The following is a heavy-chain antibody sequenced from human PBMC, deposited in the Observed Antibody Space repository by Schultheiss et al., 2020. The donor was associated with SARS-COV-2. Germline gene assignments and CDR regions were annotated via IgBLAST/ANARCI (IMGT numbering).Heavy chain of an antibody. J-gene: IGHJ4*02. CDR1: EYSFTSYW. CDR2: IYPGDSDT. CDR3: ARGRGYGTLPFDY. Sequence: GGSLRLSCKGSEYSFTSYWIGWVRQMPGKGLEWMGIIYPGDSDTRYSPSFQGQVTISADKSISTAYLQWSSLKASDTAMYYCARGRGYGTLPFDYWGQGTLVTVSS. V-gene: IGHV5-51*01. D-gene: IGHD5-18*01.